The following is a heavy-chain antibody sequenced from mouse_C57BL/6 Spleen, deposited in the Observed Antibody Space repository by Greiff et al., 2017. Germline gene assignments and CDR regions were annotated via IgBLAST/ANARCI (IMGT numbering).Heavy chain of an antibody. V-gene: IGHV5-4*01. J-gene: IGHJ4*01. Sequence: EVKLVESGGGLVKPGGSLKLSCAASGFTFSSYAMSWVRQAPEKRLEWVATISDGGSSTYYTDKVKGRFTISRDNAKNNLYLQMSQLKSEDTAMYYCGRDGGYDGYYNAMDYWGQGTSVTVSS. CDR2: ISDGGSST. CDR1: GFTFSSYA. D-gene: IGHD2-3*01. CDR3: GRDGGYDGYYNAMDY.